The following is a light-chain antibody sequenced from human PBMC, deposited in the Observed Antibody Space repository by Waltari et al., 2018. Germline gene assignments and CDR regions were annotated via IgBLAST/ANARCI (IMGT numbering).Light chain of an antibody. CDR3: QAYDRSLSGSV. Sequence: QSVLTQPPSVSGAPGQRVTISCTGSSSNTGAGSDVNWYQQLPGPAPKLLIYGNSNRLSGVPDRFSGSKSGASASLAISGLQAEDEAEYYCQAYDRSLSGSVFGGGTKLTVL. V-gene: IGLV1-40*01. J-gene: IGLJ2*01. CDR2: GNS. CDR1: SSNTGAGSD.